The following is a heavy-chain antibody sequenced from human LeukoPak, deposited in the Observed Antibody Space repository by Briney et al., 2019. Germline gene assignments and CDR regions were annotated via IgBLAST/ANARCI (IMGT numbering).Heavy chain of an antibody. CDR2: IYHSGST. J-gene: IGHJ3*02. D-gene: IGHD4-17*01. CDR1: GGSISSGGYS. Sequence: PSETLSLTCAVSGGSISSGGYSWSWIRQPPGKGLEWIGYIYHSGSTYYNPSLKSRVTISVDRSKNQFSLKLSSVTAADTAVYYCARYGQSYGDYAPGAFDIWGQGTMVTVSS. V-gene: IGHV4-30-2*01. CDR3: ARYGQSYGDYAPGAFDI.